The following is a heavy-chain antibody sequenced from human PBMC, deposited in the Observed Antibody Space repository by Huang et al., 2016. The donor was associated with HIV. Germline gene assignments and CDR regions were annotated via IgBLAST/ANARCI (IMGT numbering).Heavy chain of an antibody. CDR1: GYGFSSYW. CDR3: ARQVDGFRSHFDF. J-gene: IGHJ4*02. CDR2: IYPRESET. V-gene: IGHV5-51*01. D-gene: IGHD5-18*01. Sequence: EVLLVQSGAALKEPGESLKISCKASGYGFSSYWIGWVRQKPGKGLEWMVIIYPRESETKYSPSFDGQVTISADKSTRTAYLQWESLKAPDTAIYFCARQVDGFRSHFDFWGQGTLVSVSS.